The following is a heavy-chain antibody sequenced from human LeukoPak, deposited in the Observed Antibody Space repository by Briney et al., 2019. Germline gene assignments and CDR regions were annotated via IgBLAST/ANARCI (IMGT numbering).Heavy chain of an antibody. CDR1: GFTFSSYA. Sequence: GRSLRLSCAASGFTFSSYAMHWVRQAPGKGLEWVAVISYDGSNKYYADSVKGRFTISRDNSKNTLYLQMNSLRAEDTAVYYCLRGDYFFFDYWGQGTLVTVSS. V-gene: IGHV3-30*04. CDR2: ISYDGSNK. D-gene: IGHD4-17*01. CDR3: LRGDYFFFDY. J-gene: IGHJ4*02.